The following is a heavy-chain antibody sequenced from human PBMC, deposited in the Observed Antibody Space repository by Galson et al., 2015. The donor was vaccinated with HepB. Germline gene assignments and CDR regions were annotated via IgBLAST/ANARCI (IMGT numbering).Heavy chain of an antibody. J-gene: IGHJ4*02. V-gene: IGHV1-3*01. Sequence: SVKVSCKASGYTFTNYAMHWVRQAPGQRLEWMGWINADTGNTKFSQKFQGRATITREKSASTVYMELSSLRSEDTAVYYCARVTSLSVVGGGNALGYWGQGTLVTVSS. D-gene: IGHD1-26*01. CDR3: ARVTSLSVVGGGNALGY. CDR1: GYTFTNYA. CDR2: INADTGNT.